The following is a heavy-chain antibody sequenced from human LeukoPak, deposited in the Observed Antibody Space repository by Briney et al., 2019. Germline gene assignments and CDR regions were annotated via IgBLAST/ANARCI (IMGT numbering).Heavy chain of an antibody. V-gene: IGHV4-39*01. CDR2: IYYSGST. CDR1: GGSISSSSYY. CDR3: ARFIAAAGPRILYYFDY. D-gene: IGHD6-13*01. Sequence: SETLSLTCTVSGGSISSSSYYWGCIRQPPGKGLECIGSIYYSGSTYYNPSLKSRVTISVDTSKNQFSLKLSSVTAADTAVYYCARFIAAAGPRILYYFDYWGQGTLVTVSS. J-gene: IGHJ4*02.